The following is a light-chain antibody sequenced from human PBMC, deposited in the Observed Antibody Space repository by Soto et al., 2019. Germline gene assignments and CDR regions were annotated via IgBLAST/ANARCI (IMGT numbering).Light chain of an antibody. J-gene: IGKJ5*01. V-gene: IGKV3-20*01. Sequence: EIVLTQSPGTLSLSPGERATLSCRSSQSVSSSYLAWYQQKPGQAPRLLIYGASSRATGIPDRFSGSGSGTDCTLTISRLEPEDFAVYYCQQYGSSPLTLGGGTRLEIK. CDR1: QSVSSSY. CDR2: GAS. CDR3: QQYGSSPLT.